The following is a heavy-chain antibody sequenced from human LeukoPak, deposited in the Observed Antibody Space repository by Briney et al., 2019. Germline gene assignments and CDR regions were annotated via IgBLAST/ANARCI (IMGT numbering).Heavy chain of an antibody. J-gene: IGHJ4*02. CDR1: GFRFSSYA. CDR2: ISGSGVST. CDR3: AKDQRFTIFGVANDY. D-gene: IGHD3-3*01. Sequence: GGSLRLSCAASGFRFSSYAMSWVRQAPGKGLEWVSAISGSGVSTYYADSVKGRFTVSRDNSKNTLYLQMSSLRAEDTAVYYCAKDQRFTIFGVANDYWGQGTLVTVSS. V-gene: IGHV3-23*01.